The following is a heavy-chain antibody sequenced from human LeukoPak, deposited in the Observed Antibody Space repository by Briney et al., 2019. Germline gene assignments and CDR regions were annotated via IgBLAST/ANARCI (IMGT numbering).Heavy chain of an antibody. CDR2: IYYSVST. CDR3: ARVRSSGWYTSAAFDI. D-gene: IGHD6-19*01. J-gene: IGHJ3*02. Sequence: SETLSLTCTVSGGAISSYYWSWIRQPPGKGLEWIGYIYYSVSTNNNPSLKSRVTISVDTSKNQLSLRLSSVTAADTAVYYCARVRSSGWYTSAAFDIWGQGTMVTVSS. CDR1: GGAISSYY. V-gene: IGHV4-59*08.